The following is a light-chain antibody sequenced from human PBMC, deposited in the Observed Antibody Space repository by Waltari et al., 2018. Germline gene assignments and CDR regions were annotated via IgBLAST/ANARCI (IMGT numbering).Light chain of an antibody. J-gene: IGLJ1*01. CDR1: SSDVGGYDL. V-gene: IGLV2-23*02. CDR2: AVN. CDR3: CSYAGSSTFA. Sequence: SALTQPASVSGSPGQSITISCTGTSSDVGGYDLVSWYQQHPGKAPKLMIFAVNNRPPGVSNCFAGSRSGNTASRTIAGLQAGDEADYYCCSYAGSSTFAFGTGTKVTVL.